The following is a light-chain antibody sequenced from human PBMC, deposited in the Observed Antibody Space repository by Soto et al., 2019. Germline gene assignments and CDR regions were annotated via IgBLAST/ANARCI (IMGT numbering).Light chain of an antibody. CDR3: QQSYNTPLT. Sequence: IEVTQSPSSLAASLGDRVTITCRASQTIGPYVNWYRQKSGAAPELLIYDASTLQSGVPSRFRGGASGTDFTLTISSLQLDDFATYYCQQSYNTPLTFGQGTKVEIK. V-gene: IGKV1-39*01. CDR1: QTIGPY. CDR2: DAS. J-gene: IGKJ1*01.